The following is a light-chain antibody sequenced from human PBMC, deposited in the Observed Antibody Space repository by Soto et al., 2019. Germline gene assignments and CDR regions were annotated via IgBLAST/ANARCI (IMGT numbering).Light chain of an antibody. CDR2: GNS. Sequence: QSVLTQPPSVSGAPGQRVTISCTGSSSNIGAGYDVHWYQQLPGTAPKLLIYGNSNRPSGVPDRFSGSKSGTSASLDITGIRAEDEADYYCQSYDSSLSGWVFGGGTKLTVL. J-gene: IGLJ3*02. V-gene: IGLV1-40*01. CDR3: QSYDSSLSGWV. CDR1: SSNIGAGYD.